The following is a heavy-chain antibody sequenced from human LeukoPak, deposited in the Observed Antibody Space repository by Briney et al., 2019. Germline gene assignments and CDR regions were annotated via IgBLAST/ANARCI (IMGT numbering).Heavy chain of an antibody. CDR1: GFTFSSYG. CDR2: ISNSDGTT. D-gene: IGHD1-1*01. V-gene: IGHV3-23*01. J-gene: IGHJ4*02. CDR3: AKATGTLGN. Sequence: GSLRLSLAASGFTFSSYGMSWGRPGPGKGVQWVSTISNSDGTTYYADSVKGRFTISRDNSKNTLYLQMNSLTAEDTAIYYCAKATGTLGNWGQGILVTVSS.